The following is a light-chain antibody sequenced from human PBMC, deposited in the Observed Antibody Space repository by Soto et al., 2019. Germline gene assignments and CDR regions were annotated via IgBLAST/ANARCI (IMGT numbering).Light chain of an antibody. CDR1: QDINSA. J-gene: IGKJ4*01. V-gene: IGKV1-13*02. CDR3: QQFNSYPLT. Sequence: AIQVTQSPSSLSASVGDRVTVTCRASQDINSALAWYQQKPGNAPKLLISYASSLQSGVPSRFSGSGSGTDFTLTIISLQPEDFATYYCQQFNSYPLTFGGGTKVEIK. CDR2: YAS.